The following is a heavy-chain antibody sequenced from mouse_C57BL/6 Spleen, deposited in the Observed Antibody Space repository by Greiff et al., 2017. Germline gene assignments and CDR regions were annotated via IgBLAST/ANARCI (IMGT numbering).Heavy chain of an antibody. Sequence: DVKLQESGPGLVKPSQSLSLTCSVTGYSITSGYYWNWIRQFPGNKLEWMGYISYDGSNNYNPSLKNRISITRDTSKNQFFLKLNSLTTEDTATYYCARVGYGSSWGYAMDYWGQGTSVTVSS. J-gene: IGHJ4*01. D-gene: IGHD1-1*01. CDR2: ISYDGSN. V-gene: IGHV3-6*01. CDR1: GYSITSGYY. CDR3: ARVGYGSSWGYAMDY.